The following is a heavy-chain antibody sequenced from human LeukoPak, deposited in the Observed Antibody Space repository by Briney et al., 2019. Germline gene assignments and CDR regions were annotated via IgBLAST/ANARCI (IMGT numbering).Heavy chain of an antibody. J-gene: IGHJ4*02. Sequence: ASVKVSCKASGYTFISCGINWVRQAPGQGPEWMGWISTKNGNTNYAQNLQGRVTMTTDTSTSTAYMELRSLRFDDAAVYYCARYRDILIAYLTDSRGQGTLVTVSS. V-gene: IGHV1-18*01. D-gene: IGHD3-9*01. CDR2: ISTKNGNT. CDR1: GYTFISCG. CDR3: ARYRDILIAYLTDS.